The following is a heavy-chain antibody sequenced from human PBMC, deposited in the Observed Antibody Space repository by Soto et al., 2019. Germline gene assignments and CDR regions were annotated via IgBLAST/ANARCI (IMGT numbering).Heavy chain of an antibody. D-gene: IGHD1-20*01. V-gene: IGHV3-23*01. Sequence: AMSWVRQAPGKGLEWISAVSGSGGGTYYADSVKGRFTISRDNSKDTLYLQMNNLRAEDTAVYYCAIPPDYNWTDSSG. CDR2: VSGSGGGT. CDR1: A. CDR3: AIPPDYNWTDS. J-gene: IGHJ5*01.